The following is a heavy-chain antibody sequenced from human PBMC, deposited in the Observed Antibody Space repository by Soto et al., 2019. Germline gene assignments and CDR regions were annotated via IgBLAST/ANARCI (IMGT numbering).Heavy chain of an antibody. CDR1: GGTVSSYA. Sequence: SVKVSCKASGGTVSSYAISWVRQAPGQGLEWMGGIIPMFGTANYAQKFQGRVTITADKSTSTAYMELSSLRSEDTAVYYCARGAHLPSYGSLSGSRGAFDIWGQGTMVTVSS. D-gene: IGHD3-10*01. CDR3: ARGAHLPSYGSLSGSRGAFDI. J-gene: IGHJ3*02. CDR2: IIPMFGTA. V-gene: IGHV1-69*06.